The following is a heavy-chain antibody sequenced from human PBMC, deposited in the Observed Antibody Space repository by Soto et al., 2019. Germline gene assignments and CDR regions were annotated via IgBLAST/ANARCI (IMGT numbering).Heavy chain of an antibody. V-gene: IGHV3-48*03. CDR1: GFTFSSYE. D-gene: IGHD1-26*01. CDR2: ISGSGTTV. Sequence: PGGSLRLSCAASGFTFSSYEMNWVRQAPGKGLEWVSYISGSGTTVSYADSVKGRFTISRDNAKNSVYLQMNSLRAEDTAVYYCASLSGSYGFDPWGQGTLVTVSS. CDR3: ASLSGSYGFDP. J-gene: IGHJ5*02.